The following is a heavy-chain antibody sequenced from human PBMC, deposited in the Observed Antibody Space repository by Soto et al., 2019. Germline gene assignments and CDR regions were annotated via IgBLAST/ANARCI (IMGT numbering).Heavy chain of an antibody. V-gene: IGHV4-34*01. CDR1: GGSLGYYS. CDR2: INHLGSI. Sequence: SETLSLTCVVSGGSLGYYSWSWIRQPPGMALEWIGEINHLGSINYNPSLKSRVTMSVDTSKNQFSLTLNSVTAADTATYYCARGGISHWAYFYYMDVWDRGTTVTVSS. D-gene: IGHD2-21*01. CDR3: ARGGISHWAYFYYMDV. J-gene: IGHJ6*03.